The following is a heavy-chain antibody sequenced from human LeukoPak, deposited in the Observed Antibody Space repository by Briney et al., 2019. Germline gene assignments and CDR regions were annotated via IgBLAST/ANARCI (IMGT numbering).Heavy chain of an antibody. CDR2: IYYSGST. D-gene: IGHD6-13*01. CDR3: ARQTPGYSSSWYGYYFDY. V-gene: IGHV4-39*01. J-gene: IGHJ4*02. CDR1: GGSISSSSYY. Sequence: SETLSLTCTVSGGSISSSSYYWGWIRQPPGKGLEWIGSIYYSGSTYYNPSLKSRVTISVDTSKSQFSLKLSSVTAADTAVYYCARQTPGYSSSWYGYYFDYWGQGTLVTVSS.